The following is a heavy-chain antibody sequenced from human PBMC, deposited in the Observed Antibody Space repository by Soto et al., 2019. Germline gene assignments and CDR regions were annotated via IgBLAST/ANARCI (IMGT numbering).Heavy chain of an antibody. D-gene: IGHD3-3*01. CDR1: GFTVSSNY. CDR3: ARTNYDFWSGSYFDY. J-gene: IGHJ4*02. Sequence: GGSLRLSCAASGFTVSSNYMSWVRQAPGKGLEWVSVIYSGGSTYYADSVKGRFTISRDNSKNTLYLQMNSLRAEDTAVYYCARTNYDFWSGSYFDYWGQGTLVTVSS. CDR2: IYSGGST. V-gene: IGHV3-53*01.